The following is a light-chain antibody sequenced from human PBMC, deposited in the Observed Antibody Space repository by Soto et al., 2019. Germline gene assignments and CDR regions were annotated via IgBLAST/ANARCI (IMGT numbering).Light chain of an antibody. CDR3: QQYNTYPLT. CDR1: ESISSW. CDR2: KAS. J-gene: IGKJ4*01. Sequence: DIQMTQSPSTLSASVGDRVSITCRASESISSWLAWYQQKPGKAPKILINKASNLESGVPSRFSSSGSGTEFTLTISSLQPDDFATYYCQQYNTYPLTFGGGTKVEIK. V-gene: IGKV1-5*03.